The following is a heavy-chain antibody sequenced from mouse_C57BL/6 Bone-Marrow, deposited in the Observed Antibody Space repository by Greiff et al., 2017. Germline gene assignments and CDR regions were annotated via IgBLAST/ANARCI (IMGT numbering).Heavy chain of an antibody. CDR1: GYAFTNYL. D-gene: IGHD2-4*01. V-gene: IGHV1-54*01. CDR2: INPGSGGT. J-gene: IGHJ3*01. Sequence: VQLQQSGAELVRPGTSVKVSCKASGYAFTNYLIEWVKQRPGQGLEWIGVINPGSGGTNYNEKFKGKATLTADKSSSTAYMQLSSLTSEDSAVYFCARDDYDGAWFAYWGQGTLVTVSA. CDR3: ARDDYDGAWFAY.